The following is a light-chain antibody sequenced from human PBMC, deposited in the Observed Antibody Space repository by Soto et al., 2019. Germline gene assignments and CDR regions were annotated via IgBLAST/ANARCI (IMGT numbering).Light chain of an antibody. V-gene: IGLV2-14*01. Sequence: QSALTQPASVSGSPGQSITISCTGTSSDVGGYNYVSWNQQHPGKAPKIMIYDVSNRPSGVSNRFSGSKSGNTASLTISGLQAEDEADYSCSSYTSSSTLVFGTGTKLTVL. CDR2: DVS. CDR3: SSYTSSSTLV. CDR1: SSDVGGYNY. J-gene: IGLJ1*01.